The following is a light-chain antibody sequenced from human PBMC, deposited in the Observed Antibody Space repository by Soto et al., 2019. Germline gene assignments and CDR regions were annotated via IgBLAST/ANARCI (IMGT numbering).Light chain of an antibody. J-gene: IGKJ4*01. CDR2: DTS. V-gene: IGKV3-15*01. Sequence: EIIMTQSPATLSVSPGEGVTLSCRASQGIGDTLAWYQHKPGQTPRLLIYDTSGKDTRCPASNSGSRPGTEFTIPINRLQYEDFPVYYCQRYNNSPFTFAGGTKVNIK. CDR1: QGIGDT. CDR3: QRYNNSPFT.